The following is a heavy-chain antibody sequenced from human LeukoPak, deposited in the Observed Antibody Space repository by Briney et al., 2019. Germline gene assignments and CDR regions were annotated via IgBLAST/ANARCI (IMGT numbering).Heavy chain of an antibody. D-gene: IGHD3-16*01. CDR3: ARHRFGHLFDY. J-gene: IGHJ4*02. CDR2: VYHTGHT. CDR1: GGSISGYY. Sequence: PSETLSLTCTVSGGSISGYYWSWIRQPPGKGLEWIGYVYHTGHTHYSPSLKSRVTVSLDTSRNQVSLILSSVTAADTAVYYCARHRFGHLFDYWGQGTLVFVFS. V-gene: IGHV4-59*01.